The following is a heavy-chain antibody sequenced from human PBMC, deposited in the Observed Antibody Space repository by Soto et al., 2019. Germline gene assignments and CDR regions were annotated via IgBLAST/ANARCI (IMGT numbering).Heavy chain of an antibody. Sequence: GGSLRLSCAASGSTFRSFTMNWVRQAPGKGLEWVSTISSNSAYIYYTDALRDRFTISRDNAKNSLHLQMNSLRAEDTAVYYCTRDASRDSSARGWFDPWGPGTLVTVSS. D-gene: IGHD6-13*01. J-gene: IGHJ5*02. CDR1: GSTFRSFT. CDR2: ISSNSAYI. CDR3: TRDASRDSSARGWFDP. V-gene: IGHV3-21*01.